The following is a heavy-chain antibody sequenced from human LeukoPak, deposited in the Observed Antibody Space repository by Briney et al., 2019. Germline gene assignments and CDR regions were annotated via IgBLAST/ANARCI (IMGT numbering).Heavy chain of an antibody. Sequence: GGSLRLSCAASGFTFSSYSMNWVRQAPGKGLEWVSSISSSSSYIYYAGSVKGRFTISRDNAKNSLYLQMNSLRAEDTAVYYYARDIPPYSSSWPIDYWGQGTLVTVSS. J-gene: IGHJ4*02. CDR1: GFTFSSYS. V-gene: IGHV3-21*01. CDR3: ARDIPPYSSSWPIDY. D-gene: IGHD6-13*01. CDR2: ISSSSSYI.